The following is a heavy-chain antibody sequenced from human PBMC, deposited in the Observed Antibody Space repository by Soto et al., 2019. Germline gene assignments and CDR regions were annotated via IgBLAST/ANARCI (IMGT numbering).Heavy chain of an antibody. CDR2: ISSSSSYI. Sequence: GGSLRLSCAASGFTFSSYSMNWVRQAPGKGLEWVSSISSSSSYINYADSVKGRFTISRDNAKNSLFLQMNSLRAEDTAVYYFARDRYYVSSGYRDYYYYYGMDVWGQGTTVTVAS. CDR3: ARDRYYVSSGYRDYYYYYGMDV. CDR1: GFTFSSYS. D-gene: IGHD3-22*01. J-gene: IGHJ6*02. V-gene: IGHV3-21*01.